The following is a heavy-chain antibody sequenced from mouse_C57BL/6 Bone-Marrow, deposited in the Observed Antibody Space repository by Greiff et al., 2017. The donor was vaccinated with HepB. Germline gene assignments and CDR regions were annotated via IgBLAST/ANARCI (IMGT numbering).Heavy chain of an antibody. J-gene: IGHJ1*03. Sequence: QVQLQQSGPGLVQPSQSLSITCTVSGFSLTSYGVHWVRQSPGKGLEWLGVIWSGGSTDYNAAFISRLSISKDNSKSQVFFKINSLQSDDTSIYYCSRNYLTTVVATGYFDVWGTGTTVTVSS. CDR2: IWSGGST. V-gene: IGHV2-2*01. CDR3: SRNYLTTVVATGYFDV. CDR1: GFSLTSYG. D-gene: IGHD1-1*01.